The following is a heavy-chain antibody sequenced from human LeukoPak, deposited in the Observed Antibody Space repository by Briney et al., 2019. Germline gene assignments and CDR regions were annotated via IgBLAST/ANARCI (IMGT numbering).Heavy chain of an antibody. CDR1: GFKFADYA. J-gene: IGHJ2*01. CDR2: TSGDGGTT. CDR3: AKDMVWGWFFDL. V-gene: IGHV3-43*02. D-gene: IGHD7-27*01. Sequence: GGSLRLSCAAPGFKFADYAMHWVRQIPGGGLEWVSLTSGDGGTTYFADSVKGRFTISRDNSKNSLYLQMNSLRTEDTAFYYCAKDMVWGWFFDLWGRGTPVTVSS.